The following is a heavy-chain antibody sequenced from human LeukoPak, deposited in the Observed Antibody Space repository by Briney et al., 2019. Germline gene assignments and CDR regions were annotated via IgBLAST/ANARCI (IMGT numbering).Heavy chain of an antibody. CDR2: INNDGSST. V-gene: IGHV3-74*01. J-gene: IGHJ6*02. CDR3: AREKPADYGSGSYDLQYYYFGMDV. CDR1: EFTLSNYW. D-gene: IGHD3-10*01. Sequence: SGGSLRLSCAASEFTLSNYWMHWVRQAPGKGLVWVSRINNDGSSTSYADPVKGRFTVSRDNAKSTVYLQMISLGDEDTAVYYCAREKPADYGSGSYDLQYYYFGMDVWGQGTTVTVSS.